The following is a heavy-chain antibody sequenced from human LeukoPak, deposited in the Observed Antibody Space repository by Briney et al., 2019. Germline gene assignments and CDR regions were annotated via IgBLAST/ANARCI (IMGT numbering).Heavy chain of an antibody. Sequence: ASVKVSCKASGYTFTSYYMHWVRQAPGQGLEWMGIMNPSGGSTSYAQKFQGRVTMTRDTSTSTVYMELSSLRSEDTAVYYCATELTVADEGMGYYFDYWGQGNLVTVSS. CDR1: GYTFTSYY. CDR3: ATELTVADEGMGYYFDY. J-gene: IGHJ4*02. CDR2: MNPSGGST. V-gene: IGHV1-46*01. D-gene: IGHD6-19*01.